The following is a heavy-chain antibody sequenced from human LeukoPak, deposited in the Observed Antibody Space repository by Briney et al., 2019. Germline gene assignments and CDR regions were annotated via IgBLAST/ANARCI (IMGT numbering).Heavy chain of an antibody. CDR1: GGTFSSYA. CDR2: TIPISGTA. CDR3: ARGGNYGDFYFDY. Sequence: SVKVSCKASGGTFSSYAISWVRQAPGQGLEWMGGTIPISGTANYAQKFQGRVTITADKSTSTAYMELSSLRSEDTAVYYCARGGNYGDFYFDYWGQGTLVTVSS. J-gene: IGHJ4*02. V-gene: IGHV1-69*06. D-gene: IGHD4-17*01.